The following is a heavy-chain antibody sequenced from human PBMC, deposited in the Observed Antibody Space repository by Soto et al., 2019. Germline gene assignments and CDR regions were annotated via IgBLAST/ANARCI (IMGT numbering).Heavy chain of an antibody. J-gene: IGHJ4*02. CDR1: GFTFSSYT. D-gene: IGHD6-13*01. V-gene: IGHV3-23*01. CDR2: ISGSGGDT. CDR3: AKDGSSWSLTAFDY. Sequence: GGSLRLSCAASGFTFSSYTMRWVRQAPGKGLEWVSTISGSGGDTYYADSVKGRFTISRDNSKNTLYLQMNSLRAEDTAVYYCAKDGSSWSLTAFDYWGQGTLVTVSS.